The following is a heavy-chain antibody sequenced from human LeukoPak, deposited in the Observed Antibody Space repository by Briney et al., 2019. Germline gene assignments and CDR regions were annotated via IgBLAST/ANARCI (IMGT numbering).Heavy chain of an antibody. CDR2: ISYDGSNK. Sequence: SCKASGYTFTGYYMHWVRQAPGKGLEWVAVISYDGSNKYYADSVKGRFTISRDNSKNTLYLQMNSLRAEDTAVYYCARDPPHYDGVAFDIWGQGTMVTVSS. V-gene: IGHV3-30-3*01. J-gene: IGHJ3*02. CDR3: ARDPPHYDGVAFDI. D-gene: IGHD3-22*01. CDR1: GYTFTGYY.